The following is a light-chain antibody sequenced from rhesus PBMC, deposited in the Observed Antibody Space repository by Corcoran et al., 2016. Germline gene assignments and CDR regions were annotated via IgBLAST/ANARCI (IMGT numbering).Light chain of an antibody. CDR3: QQYRNWPHA. CDR2: GAS. J-gene: IGKJ1*01. V-gene: IGKV3S9*01. CDR1: QSVSIY. Sequence: EIVMTQSPATLSLSPGERATLSCRASQSVSIYVAWYQQKPEQAPRLLMYGASSRATGIPARFSGSGSGKDFTLTISSLEPEDFEVYYCQQYRNWPHAFGQGTKVEIK.